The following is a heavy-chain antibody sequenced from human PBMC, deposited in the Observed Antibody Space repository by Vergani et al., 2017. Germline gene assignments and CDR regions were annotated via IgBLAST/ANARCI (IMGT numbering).Heavy chain of an antibody. Sequence: QVQLQESGPGLVKPSQTLSLTCTVSGGSISSGDYYWSWIRQPPGKGLEWIGYIYYSGSTYYNPSLKSRVTISVDTSKNQFSLKLSSVTAADTAVYYCARVIFQRFGELAYYMDVWGKGTTVTVSS. V-gene: IGHV4-30-4*08. D-gene: IGHD3-10*01. CDR3: ARVIFQRFGELAYYMDV. CDR2: IYYSGST. J-gene: IGHJ6*03. CDR1: GGSISSGDYY.